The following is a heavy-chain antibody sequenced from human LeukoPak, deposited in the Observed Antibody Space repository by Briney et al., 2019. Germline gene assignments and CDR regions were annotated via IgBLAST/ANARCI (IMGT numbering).Heavy chain of an antibody. CDR1: GFTFSDYC. CDR2: ISSSGSTI. V-gene: IGHV3-11*04. J-gene: IGHJ3*02. CDR3: ARVRNYDFWSGHKAAFDI. Sequence: GGSLRLSCAASGFTFSDYCMSWIRQAPGKGLEWVSYISSSGSTIYYADSVKGRFTISRDNAKNSLYLQMNSLRAEDTAVYYCARVRNYDFWSGHKAAFDIWGQGTMVTVSS. D-gene: IGHD3-3*01.